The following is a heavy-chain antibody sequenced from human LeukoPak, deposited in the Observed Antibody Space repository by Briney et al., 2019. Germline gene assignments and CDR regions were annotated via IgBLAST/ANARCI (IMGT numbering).Heavy chain of an antibody. CDR3: AKVGSSTWYMYYFDY. CDR2: MSGSGTTI. CDR1: GFTFSDYY. Sequence: GGSLRLSCAASGFTFSDYYMTWIRQAPGKGLEWISYMSGSGTTIYYADSVKGRFTISRDNSKNTLYLQMNSLRVEDTAVYYCAKVGSSTWYMYYFDYWGQGALVTVSS. J-gene: IGHJ4*02. D-gene: IGHD6-13*01. V-gene: IGHV3-11*01.